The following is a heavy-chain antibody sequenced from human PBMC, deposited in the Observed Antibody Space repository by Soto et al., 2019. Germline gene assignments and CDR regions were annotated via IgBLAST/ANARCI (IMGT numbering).Heavy chain of an antibody. J-gene: IGHJ4*02. CDR1: GFTFSSYG. Sequence: QVQLVESGGGVVQPGRSLRLSCAASGFTFSSYGMHWVRQAPGKGLEWVAVIWYDGSNKYYADSVKGRFTISRDKSTNTLYLQMNSLRAEDTAVYYCARWGIAAGDYWGQGTLVTVSS. CDR3: ARWGIAAGDY. D-gene: IGHD6-13*01. V-gene: IGHV3-33*01. CDR2: IWYDGSNK.